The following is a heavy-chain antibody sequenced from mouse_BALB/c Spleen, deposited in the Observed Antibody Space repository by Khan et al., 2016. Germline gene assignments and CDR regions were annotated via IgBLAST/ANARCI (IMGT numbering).Heavy chain of an antibody. CDR3: ARSFGYRGFAY. V-gene: IGHV3-2*02. CDR2: ISYSGST. D-gene: IGHD2-2*01. J-gene: IGHJ3*01. Sequence: EVQLQESGPGLVKPSQSLSLTCTVTGYSITSDYAWNWIRQFPGNKLEWMGYISYSGSTNYNPSLKSRFSIPRDTSKNQVFLQLNSVTTEDTATYYCARSFGYRGFAYWGQGTLVTVSA. CDR1: GYSITSDYA.